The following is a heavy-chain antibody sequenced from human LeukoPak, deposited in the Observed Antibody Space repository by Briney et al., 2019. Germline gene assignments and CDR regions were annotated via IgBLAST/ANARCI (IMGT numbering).Heavy chain of an antibody. V-gene: IGHV1-2*02. D-gene: IGHD3-10*01. J-gene: IGHJ4*02. CDR2: INPNSGGT. CDR3: ARDRREVYKYGSGTFKFGENFFDS. Sequence: GASVKVSCKASGYTFTDYALHWVRQAPGQGLEWMGWINPNSGGTKYAQNFQGRVTMTRDTSISTAYMELSRLRSDDTALYYCARDRREVYKYGSGTFKFGENFFDSWGQGTLVTVSS. CDR1: GYTFTDYA.